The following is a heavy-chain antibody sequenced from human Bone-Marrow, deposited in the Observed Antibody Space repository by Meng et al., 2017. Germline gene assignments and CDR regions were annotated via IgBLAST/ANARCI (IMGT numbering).Heavy chain of an antibody. CDR3: ARGGNRYDILTGSVPNAFDI. CDR1: RYSITNDYY. J-gene: IGHJ3*02. D-gene: IGHD3-9*01. V-gene: IGHV4-38-2*02. CDR2: IVHRGNT. Sequence: GSLRLSCTVSRYSITNDYYWGWIRQPPGKGLEWIGSIVHRGNTYYNPSLKSRITMSVDTSKNQFSLKLSSVTAADTAVYYCARGGNRYDILTGSVPNAFDIWGQGTMVTVSS.